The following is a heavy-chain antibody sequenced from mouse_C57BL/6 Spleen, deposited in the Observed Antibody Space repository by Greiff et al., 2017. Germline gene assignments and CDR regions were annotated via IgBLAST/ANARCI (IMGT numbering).Heavy chain of an antibody. CDR2: IYPGGGYT. CDR3: ARTDGSSYDYAMDY. D-gene: IGHD1-1*01. J-gene: IGHJ4*01. CDR1: GYTFTNYW. V-gene: IGHV1-63*01. Sequence: QVQLKQSGAELVRPGTSVKMSCKASGYTFTNYWIGWAKQRPGHGLEWIGDIYPGGGYTNYNEKFKGKATLTADKSSSTAYMQFSSLTSEDSAIYDCARTDGSSYDYAMDYWGQGTSVTVSS.